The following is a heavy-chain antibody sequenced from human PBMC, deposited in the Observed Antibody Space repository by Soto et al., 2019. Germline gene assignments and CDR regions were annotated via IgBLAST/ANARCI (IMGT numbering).Heavy chain of an antibody. V-gene: IGHV3-23*01. CDR2: ISGSGGST. D-gene: IGHD4-17*01. CDR3: AKAGYGDYEGYGMDV. J-gene: IGHJ6*02. CDR1: GFTFSSYA. Sequence: GGSLRLSCAASGFTFSSYAMSWVRQAPGKGLEWVSAISGSGGSTYYADSVKGRFTISRDNSKNTLYLQMNSLRAEDTAVYYCAKAGYGDYEGYGMDVWVQGTTVTVSS.